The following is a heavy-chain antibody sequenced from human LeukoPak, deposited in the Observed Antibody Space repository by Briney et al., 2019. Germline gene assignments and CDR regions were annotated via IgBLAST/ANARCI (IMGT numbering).Heavy chain of an antibody. D-gene: IGHD1-26*01. Sequence: GGSLRLSCAASGFTFDDYAMHWVRQAPGKGLEWVSGISWNSGSIGYADSVKGRFTISRDNAKNSLYLQMNSLRAEDTAVYYCARDGGWELSPGDYYYMDVWGKGTTVTISS. J-gene: IGHJ6*03. CDR3: ARDGGWELSPGDYYYMDV. CDR1: GFTFDDYA. V-gene: IGHV3-9*01. CDR2: ISWNSGSI.